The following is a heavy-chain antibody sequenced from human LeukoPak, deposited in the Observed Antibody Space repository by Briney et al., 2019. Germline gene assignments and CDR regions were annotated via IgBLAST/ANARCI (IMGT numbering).Heavy chain of an antibody. CDR2: IYYSGST. V-gene: IGHV4-59*01. CDR3: ARALYGGFDP. D-gene: IGHD2-2*02. J-gene: IGHJ5*02. Sequence: SETLSLTCTVSGGSISSYYWSWIRQPPGKGLEWIGYIYYSGSTNYNPPLKSRVTISVDTSKIQFSLKLSSVTAADTAVYYCARALYGGFDPWGQGTLVTVSS. CDR1: GGSISSYY.